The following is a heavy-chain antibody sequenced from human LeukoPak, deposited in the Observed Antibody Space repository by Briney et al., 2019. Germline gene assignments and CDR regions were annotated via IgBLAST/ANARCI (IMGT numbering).Heavy chain of an antibody. V-gene: IGHV3-11*04. CDR2: ISSSGSTI. CDR1: GFTFSDYY. Sequence: PGGSLRLSCAASGFTFSDYYMSCIRQATGKGLEWVSYISSSGSTIYYADSVKGRFTISRDNAKNSLYLQMNSLRAEDTAVYYCARDLHVVAIEFDCWGQGTLVTVSS. D-gene: IGHD2-15*01. J-gene: IGHJ4*02. CDR3: ARDLHVVAIEFDC.